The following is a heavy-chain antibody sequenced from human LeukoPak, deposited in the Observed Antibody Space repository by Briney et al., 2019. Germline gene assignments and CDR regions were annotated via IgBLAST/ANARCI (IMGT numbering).Heavy chain of an antibody. Sequence: PSETLSLTCTVSGGSISSYYWSWIRQPPGKGLEWIGYIYYSGSTNYNPSLKSRVTISVDTSKNQFSLKLSSVTAADTAVYYCARTPGDWYFDLWGRGTLVTVSS. D-gene: IGHD7-27*01. CDR2: IYYSGST. J-gene: IGHJ2*01. V-gene: IGHV4-59*01. CDR3: ARTPGDWYFDL. CDR1: GGSISSYY.